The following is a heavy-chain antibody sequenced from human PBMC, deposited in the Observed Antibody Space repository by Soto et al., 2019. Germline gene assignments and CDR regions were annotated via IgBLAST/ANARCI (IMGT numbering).Heavy chain of an antibody. CDR1: GYTFTSYG. D-gene: IGHD3-22*01. CDR3: ARDARRITMIVVVTPDY. CDR2: ISAYNGNT. V-gene: IGHV1-18*01. Sequence: ASVKVSCKASGYTFTSYGISWVRQAPGQGLEWMGWISAYNGNTNYAQKLQGRVTMTTDTSTSTAYMELRSLRSDDTAVYYCARDARRITMIVVVTPDYWGQGTLVTVSS. J-gene: IGHJ4*02.